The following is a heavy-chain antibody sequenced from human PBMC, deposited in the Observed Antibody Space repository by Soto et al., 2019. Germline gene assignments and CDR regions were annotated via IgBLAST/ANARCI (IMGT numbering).Heavy chain of an antibody. J-gene: IGHJ1*01. CDR3: ARQGID. CDR2: VYYSGTT. V-gene: IGHV4-59*08. Sequence: QVQLQESGPGLLKPSETLSLTCTVSGGSISDYYWSWFRQEPGKGLDWIGYVYYSGTTNYNPSLPSRVPLSVDTSRNQSSLKLSSVPAADTAVYYCARQGIDWGQGTLVTVSS. D-gene: IGHD3-3*02. CDR1: GGSISDYY.